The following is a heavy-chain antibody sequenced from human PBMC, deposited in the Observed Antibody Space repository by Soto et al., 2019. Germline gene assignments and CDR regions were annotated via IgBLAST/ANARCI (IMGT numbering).Heavy chain of an antibody. CDR2: IKSKTDGGTT. V-gene: IGHV3-15*07. CDR3: TREKPPRYYYDSSGYLPRVSYYGMDV. Sequence: GGSLRLSCVASGFTFSNAWMNWVRQAPGKGLEWVGRIKSKTDGGTTDYAAPVKGRFTISRDDSKNTLNLQMNSLKTEDTAVYYCTREKPPRYYYDSSGYLPRVSYYGMDVWGQGTTVTVSS. J-gene: IGHJ6*02. D-gene: IGHD3-22*01. CDR1: GFTFSNAW.